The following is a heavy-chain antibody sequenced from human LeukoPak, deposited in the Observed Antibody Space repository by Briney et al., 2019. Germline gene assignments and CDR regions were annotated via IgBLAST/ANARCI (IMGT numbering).Heavy chain of an antibody. J-gene: IGHJ4*02. CDR3: AKGVFWWDY. Sequence: PGGSLRLSCAASGFTFSSYAMTWVRQAPGKGLEWVSAITGGGSTYYADSVKGRFTISRDNSKNTLFLQMSSLRAEDTAVYYCAKGVFWWDYWGQGTLVTVSS. CDR1: GFTFSSYA. CDR2: ITGGGST. V-gene: IGHV3-23*01. D-gene: IGHD3-3*01.